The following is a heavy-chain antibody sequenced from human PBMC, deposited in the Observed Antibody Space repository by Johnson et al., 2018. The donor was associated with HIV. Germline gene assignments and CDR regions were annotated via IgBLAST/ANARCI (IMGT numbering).Heavy chain of an antibody. CDR3: ARDEITMIVVAGDAFDI. CDR2: ISYDGSNK. CDR1: GFTFSSYA. D-gene: IGHD3-22*01. Sequence: MQLVESGGGVVQPGRSLRLSCAASGFTFSSYAMHWVRQAPGKGLEWVAVISYDGSNKYYADSVKGRFTISRDNSNNTLYLQMNSLRAEDTAVYYCARDEITMIVVAGDAFDIWGQGTMVTVSS. J-gene: IGHJ3*02. V-gene: IGHV3-30-3*01.